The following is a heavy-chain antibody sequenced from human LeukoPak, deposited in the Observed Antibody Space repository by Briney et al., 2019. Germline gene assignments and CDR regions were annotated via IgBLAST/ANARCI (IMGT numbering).Heavy chain of an antibody. V-gene: IGHV3-30-3*01. D-gene: IGHD3-22*01. CDR3: ASQGANTLMGEYYYDNSGYYFDY. CDR2: ISYDGSNK. J-gene: IGHJ4*02. Sequence: GGSLRLSCAASGFTFSSYAMHWVRQAPGKGLEWVAVISYDGSNKYYADSVKGRFTISRDNSKNTLYLQMNSLRAEDTAVYYCASQGANTLMGEYYYDNSGYYFDYWGQGTLVTVSS. CDR1: GFTFSSYA.